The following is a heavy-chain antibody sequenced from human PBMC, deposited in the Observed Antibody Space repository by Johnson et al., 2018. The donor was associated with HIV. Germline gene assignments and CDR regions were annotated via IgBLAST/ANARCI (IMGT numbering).Heavy chain of an antibody. J-gene: IGHJ3*02. V-gene: IGHV3-30-3*01. D-gene: IGHD3-16*01. CDR3: ARGALGDWVDAFDI. CDR2: ISYDGSNK. CDR1: AFTFSSYA. Sequence: QVQLVESGGGLVQPGGSLRLSCAASAFTFSSYAMHWVRQAPGKGLEWVALISYDGSNKYYADSVKGRFTISRDNSKKTLYLQMNSLRAEDTAVFYCARGALGDWVDAFDIWGQGTMVTVSS.